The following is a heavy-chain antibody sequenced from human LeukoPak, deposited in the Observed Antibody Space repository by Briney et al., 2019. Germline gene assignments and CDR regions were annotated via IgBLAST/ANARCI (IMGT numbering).Heavy chain of an antibody. J-gene: IGHJ3*02. CDR1: GGSVSGGSYH. CDR2: IYYSGST. D-gene: IGHD3-22*01. CDR3: ARDSDYYDSSGYRHHAFDI. Sequence: SETLSLTCTVSGGSVSGGSYHWSWIRQPPGKGLEWIGYIYYSGSTNYNPSLKSRITISVDTSKNQLSLKLSSVTAADTAVYYCARDSDYYDSSGYRHHAFDIWGQGTMVTVSS. V-gene: IGHV4-61*01.